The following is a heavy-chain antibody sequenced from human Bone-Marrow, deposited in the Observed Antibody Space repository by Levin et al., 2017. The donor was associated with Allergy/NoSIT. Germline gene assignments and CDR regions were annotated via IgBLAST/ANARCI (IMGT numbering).Heavy chain of an antibody. Sequence: GESLKISCTASGFTFGDYAMSWVRQAPGKGLEWVGFIRSKAYGGTTEYAASVKGRFTISRDDSKSIAYLQMNSLKTEDTAVYYCTRGSDGDYEEGYYYYYYMDGWGKGTTVTVSS. D-gene: IGHD4-17*01. J-gene: IGHJ6*03. CDR2: IRSKAYGGTT. CDR3: TRGSDGDYEEGYYYYYYMDG. V-gene: IGHV3-49*04. CDR1: GFTFGDYA.